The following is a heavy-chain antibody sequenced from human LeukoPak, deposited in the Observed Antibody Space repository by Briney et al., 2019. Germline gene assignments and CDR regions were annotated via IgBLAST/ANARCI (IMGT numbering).Heavy chain of an antibody. CDR2: IKSKTDGGTT. D-gene: IGHD2-2*01. CDR1: GFTFSNAW. CDR3: TTDLRGEYQPIDAFDI. J-gene: IGHJ3*02. Sequence: GSLGLSCAASGFTFSNAWMSWVRQAPGKGLEWVGRIKSKTDGGTTDYAAPVKGRFTISRDDSKNTLYLQMNSLKTEDTAVYYCTTDLRGEYQPIDAFDIWGQGTMVTVSS. V-gene: IGHV3-15*01.